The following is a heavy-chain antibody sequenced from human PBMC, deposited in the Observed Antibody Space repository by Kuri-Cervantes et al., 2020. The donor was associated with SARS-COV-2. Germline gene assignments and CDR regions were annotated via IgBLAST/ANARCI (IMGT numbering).Heavy chain of an antibody. CDR3: VRKPAAGFDF. CDR2: MEYDESEK. CDR1: GFTFADYW. D-gene: IGHD1-14*01. V-gene: IGHV3-7*03. J-gene: IGHJ4*02. Sequence: GESLKISCSVSGFTFADYWMAWVRQAPGGGLETVANMEYDESEKHHLDSVKGRFIISRDNAENSLFLQMNSLRVEDTAMYYCVRKPAAGFDFWGLGTLVTVSS.